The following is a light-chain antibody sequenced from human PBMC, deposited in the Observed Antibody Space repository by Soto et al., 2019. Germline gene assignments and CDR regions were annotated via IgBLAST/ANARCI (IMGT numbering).Light chain of an antibody. CDR3: CSYAGTSTLWV. J-gene: IGLJ3*02. Sequence: QSVLTQPRSVSGSPGQSVTISCTGTRSDVGGYNYVSWYQQYPGKAPKLIIYDVTKRPSGVPDRFSGSKSGNTASLTISGLQAEEEADDHCCSYAGTSTLWVLGGGTKLTVL. CDR1: RSDVGGYNY. V-gene: IGLV2-11*01. CDR2: DVT.